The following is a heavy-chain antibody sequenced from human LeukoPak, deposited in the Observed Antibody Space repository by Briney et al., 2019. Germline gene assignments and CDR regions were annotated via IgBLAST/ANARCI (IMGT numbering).Heavy chain of an antibody. CDR2: IYYIGST. CDR3: ARLLDYDSSGYPDTFDI. D-gene: IGHD3-22*01. V-gene: IGHV4-59*01. Sequence: TSETLSLTCTVSRGSISPNYWTWTRQPPGKGLEWIGYIYYIGSTNYNPSLKSRVTISLDTSRNQFSLRLSSVTAADTAVYYCARLLDYDSSGYPDTFDIWGQGTMVTVSS. CDR1: RGSISPNY. J-gene: IGHJ3*02.